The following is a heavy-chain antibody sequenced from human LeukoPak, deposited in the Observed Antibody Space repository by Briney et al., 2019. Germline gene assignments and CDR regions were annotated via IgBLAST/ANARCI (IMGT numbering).Heavy chain of an antibody. D-gene: IGHD6-6*01. CDR2: IYYSGST. J-gene: IGHJ6*03. Sequence: PSETLSLTCTVSGGSISSSSYYWGWIRQPPGKGLEWIGSIYYSGSTYYNLSLKSRVTISVDTSKNQFSLKLSSVTAADTAVYYCARHLNEYSSSSFYYYYYMDVWGKGTTVTVSS. CDR3: ARHLNEYSSSSFYYYYYMDV. CDR1: GGSISSSSYY. V-gene: IGHV4-39*01.